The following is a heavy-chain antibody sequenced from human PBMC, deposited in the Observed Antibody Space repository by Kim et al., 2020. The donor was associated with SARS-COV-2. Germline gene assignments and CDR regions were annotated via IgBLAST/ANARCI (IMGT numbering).Heavy chain of an antibody. CDR1: GFIVSSNY. V-gene: IGHV3-53*01. CDR3: ARLMGIVVVPAASPDYGMDV. CDR2: IYSGGST. D-gene: IGHD2-2*01. J-gene: IGHJ6*02. Sequence: GGSLRLSCAASGFIVSSNYMSWVRQAPGKGLEWVSVIYSGGSTYYADSVKGRFTISRDNSKNTLYLQMNSLRAEDTAVYYCARLMGIVVVPAASPDYGMDVWGPGTTVTVSS.